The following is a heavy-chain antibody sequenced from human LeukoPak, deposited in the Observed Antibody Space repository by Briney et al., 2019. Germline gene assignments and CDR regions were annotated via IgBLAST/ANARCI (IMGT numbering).Heavy chain of an antibody. J-gene: IGHJ6*03. CDR2: IYYSGST. CDR1: GGSISSSSYY. Sequence: PSETLSLTCTVSGGSISSSSYYWGWIRQPPGKGLEWIGSIYYSGSTYYNPSLKSRVTISVDTSKNQFSLKLSSVTAADTAVYYCARLIVPGSGSYYYYYYYMDVWGKGTTVTISS. V-gene: IGHV4-39*01. D-gene: IGHD3-10*01. CDR3: ARLIVPGSGSYYYYYYYMDV.